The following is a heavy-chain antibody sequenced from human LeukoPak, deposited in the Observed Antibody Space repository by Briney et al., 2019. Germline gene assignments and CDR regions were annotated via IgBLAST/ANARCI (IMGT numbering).Heavy chain of an antibody. CDR1: GFTFSSYN. D-gene: IGHD3-16*01. CDR2: ISSSSDTM. V-gene: IGHV3-48*02. J-gene: IGHJ3*02. CDR3: ARDTGDPTYYGYVWGAFDI. Sequence: PGGSLRLSCAASGFTFSSYNMNWVRQAPGKGLEWVSYISSSSDTMYYADSLKGRFTISRDNANNSLYLQMNSLRDEDTAVYYCARDTGDPTYYGYVWGAFDIWGQGTMVTVSS.